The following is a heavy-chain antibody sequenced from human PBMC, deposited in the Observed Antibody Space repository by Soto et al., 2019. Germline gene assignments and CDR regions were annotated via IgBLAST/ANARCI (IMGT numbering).Heavy chain of an antibody. V-gene: IGHV1-69*13. J-gene: IGHJ5*02. D-gene: IGHD2-15*01. CDR1: GGTFSSYA. CDR2: IIPIFGTA. CDR3: ARGGLPYCSGGSCFNWFDP. Sequence: SVKVSCKASGGTFSSYAISWVRQAPGQGLEWMGGIIPIFGTANYAQKFQGRVTITADESTSTAYMELSSLRSEDTAVYYCARGGLPYCSGGSCFNWFDPWGQGTLVTVSS.